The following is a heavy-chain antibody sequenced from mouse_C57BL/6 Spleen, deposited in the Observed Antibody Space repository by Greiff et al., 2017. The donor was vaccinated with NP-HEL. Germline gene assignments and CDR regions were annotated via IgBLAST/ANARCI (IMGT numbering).Heavy chain of an antibody. CDR1: GYTFTSYW. D-gene: IGHD1-1*01. J-gene: IGHJ1*03. V-gene: IGHV1-69*01. CDR2: IDPSDSYT. CDR3: ARDYGSSYGYFDV. Sequence: VQLQQSGAELVMPGASVKLSCKASGYTFTSYWMHWVKQRPGQGLEWIGEIDPSDSYTNYNQKFKGKSTLTVDKSSSTAYMQLSSLTSEDSAVYYCARDYGSSYGYFDVWGTRTTVTVSS.